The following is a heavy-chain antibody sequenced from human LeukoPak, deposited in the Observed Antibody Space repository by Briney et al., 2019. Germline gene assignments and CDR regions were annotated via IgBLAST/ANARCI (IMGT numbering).Heavy chain of an antibody. V-gene: IGHV3-30-3*01. CDR3: ARAGITMIVVVITLDY. Sequence: GRSLRLSCAASGFTFSSYAMHWVRQAPGKGLEWVAVISYDGSNKYYADSVKGRFTISRDNSKNTLYLQMNSPRAEDTAVYYCARAGITMIVVVITLDYWGQGTLVTVSS. CDR1: GFTFSSYA. D-gene: IGHD3-22*01. J-gene: IGHJ4*02. CDR2: ISYDGSNK.